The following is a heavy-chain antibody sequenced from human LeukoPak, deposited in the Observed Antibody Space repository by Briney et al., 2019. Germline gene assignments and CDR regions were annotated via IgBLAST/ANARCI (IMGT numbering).Heavy chain of an antibody. V-gene: IGHV3-23*01. J-gene: IGHJ4*02. CDR2: INPAGDST. Sequence: PGGSLRLSCTASGFTFSDYSMSWVRQAPGAGLEWVSAINPAGDSTTDADSVKGRFTISRDNSKSTLYLQMNGLTAEDTALYYCARRLVTAGITDFFDSWGQGTLVSVSS. D-gene: IGHD2-2*01. CDR1: GFTFSDYS. CDR3: ARRLVTAGITDFFDS.